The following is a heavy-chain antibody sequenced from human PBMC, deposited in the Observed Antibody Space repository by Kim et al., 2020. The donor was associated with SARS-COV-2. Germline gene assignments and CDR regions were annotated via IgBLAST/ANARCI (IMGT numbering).Heavy chain of an antibody. J-gene: IGHJ6*02. CDR1: GFTFGDYA. CDR2: IRSKAYGGTT. CDR3: TRVGGVGWFGEGVKVPYGMDV. V-gene: IGHV3-49*03. D-gene: IGHD3-10*01. Sequence: GGSLRLSCTASGFTFGDYAMSWFRQAPGKGLEWVGFIRSKAYGGTTEYAASVKGRFTISRDDSKSIAYLQMNSLKTEDTAVYYCTRVGGVGWFGEGVKVPYGMDVWGQGTTVTVSS.